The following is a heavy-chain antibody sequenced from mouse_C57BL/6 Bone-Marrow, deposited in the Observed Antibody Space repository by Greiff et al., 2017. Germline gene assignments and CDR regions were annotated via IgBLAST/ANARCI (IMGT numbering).Heavy chain of an antibody. Sequence: EVKLVESGGGLVKPGGSLKLSCAASGFTFSSYTMSWVRQTPEKRLEWVATISGGGGNTYYPDSVKGRFTISRDNAKNTLYLQMSSLRSEDTALYYCARHGIYDGYLSYAMDYWGQGTSVTVSS. CDR1: GFTFSSYT. CDR3: ARHGIYDGYLSYAMDY. CDR2: ISGGGGNT. J-gene: IGHJ4*01. D-gene: IGHD2-3*01. V-gene: IGHV5-9*01.